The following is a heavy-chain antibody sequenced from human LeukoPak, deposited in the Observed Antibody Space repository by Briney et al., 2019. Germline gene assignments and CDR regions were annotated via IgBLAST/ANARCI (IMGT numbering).Heavy chain of an antibody. V-gene: IGHV4-34*01. CDR2: INHSGST. CDR1: GGSFSGYY. CDR3: ARSLKVVPAAIRPGYNWFDP. Sequence: SETLSLTCAVYGGSFSGYYWSWIRQPPGKGLEWIGEINHSGSTNYNPSLKSRVTISVDTSKNQFSLKLSSVTAADTAVYYCARSLKVVPAAIRPGYNWFDPWGQGTLVTVSS. D-gene: IGHD2-2*02. J-gene: IGHJ5*02.